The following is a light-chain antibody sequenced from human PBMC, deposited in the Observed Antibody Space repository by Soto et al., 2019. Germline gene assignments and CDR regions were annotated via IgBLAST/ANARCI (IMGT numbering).Light chain of an antibody. CDR1: SSDVNGYKY. CDR2: EVN. V-gene: IGLV2-14*01. CDR3: CSYTGTSTPYV. J-gene: IGLJ1*01. Sequence: QSALPQPASVSGSPGQSITISCSGTSSDVNGYKYVSWYQQHPGKAPKLIIYEVNNRPSGVSNRFSGSKSGGTASLTISWLQAEDEADYYCCSYTGTSTPYVFGTGTKVTVL.